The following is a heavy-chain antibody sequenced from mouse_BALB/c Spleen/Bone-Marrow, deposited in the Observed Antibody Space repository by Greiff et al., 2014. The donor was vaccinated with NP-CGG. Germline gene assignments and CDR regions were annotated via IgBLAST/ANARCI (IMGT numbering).Heavy chain of an antibody. Sequence: EVQLQQSGPELGKPGASVKISCKASGYSFTGYNMYWVKQSHRKSLEWIGYIDPYNGGTSYNQKSKGKATSTVDKSSSTAYMHLNSLTSEDSAIYYCARGMISGYFDVWGAGTTVTVSS. CDR1: GYSFTGYN. J-gene: IGHJ1*01. CDR2: IDPYNGGT. D-gene: IGHD2-4*01. V-gene: IGHV1S135*01. CDR3: ARGMISGYFDV.